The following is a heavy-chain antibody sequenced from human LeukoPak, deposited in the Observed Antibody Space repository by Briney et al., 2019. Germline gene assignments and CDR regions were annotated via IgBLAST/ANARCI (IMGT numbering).Heavy chain of an antibody. D-gene: IGHD3-9*01. CDR1: GGSISSSSYY. V-gene: IGHV4-61*05. Sequence: SETLSLTCTVSGGSISSSSYYWGWIRQPPGKGLEWIGYIYYSGSTNYNPSLKSRVTISVDTSKNQFSLKLSSVTAADTAVYYCARVLRYFDGRSFDPWGQGTLVTVSS. CDR2: IYYSGST. CDR3: ARVLRYFDGRSFDP. J-gene: IGHJ5*02.